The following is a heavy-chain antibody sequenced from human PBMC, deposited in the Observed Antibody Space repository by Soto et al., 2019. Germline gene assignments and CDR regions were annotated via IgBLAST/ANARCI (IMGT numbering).Heavy chain of an antibody. CDR3: TPMTPTTLNYYYYGMDV. Sequence: EVQLVESGGGLVKPGGSLRLSCAASGFTFSNAWMNWVRQAPGKGLEWVVRIKSKTDGGTTDYAAPVKGRFTISRDDSKNTLYLQMNSLKTEYTAVYYFTPMTPTTLNYYYYGMDVWGQGTTVTVSS. CDR2: IKSKTDGGTT. D-gene: IGHD1-1*01. J-gene: IGHJ6*02. V-gene: IGHV3-15*07. CDR1: GFTFSNAW.